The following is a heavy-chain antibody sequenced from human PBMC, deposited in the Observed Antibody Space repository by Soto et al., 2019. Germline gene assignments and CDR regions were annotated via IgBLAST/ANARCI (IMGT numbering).Heavy chain of an antibody. CDR2: INAGNGNT. CDR3: ARGESITMVRGVSYFDY. V-gene: IGHV1-3*01. J-gene: IGHJ4*02. D-gene: IGHD3-10*01. Sequence: QVQLVQSGAEVKKPGASVKVSCKASGYTFTSYAMHWVRQAPGQRLEWMGWINAGNGNTKYSQKFQGRVTITRDTTARPSYMELSSLRSEDTAVYYCARGESITMVRGVSYFDYWGQGTLVTVPS. CDR1: GYTFTSYA.